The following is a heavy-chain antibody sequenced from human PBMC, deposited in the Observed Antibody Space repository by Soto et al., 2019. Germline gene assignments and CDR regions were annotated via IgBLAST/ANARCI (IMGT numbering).Heavy chain of an antibody. J-gene: IGHJ1*01. D-gene: IGHD3-16*01. Sequence: GSLRLSCAASGFIFTNYWMHWVRQAPGERLLWVARISGDGTTTTYVDSAKGRFTISKDNAKNTVYLQMNGLRTEDTAVYYCGRGSGPRGRPYWGQGITVTV. CDR3: GRGSGPRGRPY. CDR1: GFIFTNYW. CDR2: ISGDGTTT. V-gene: IGHV3-74*01.